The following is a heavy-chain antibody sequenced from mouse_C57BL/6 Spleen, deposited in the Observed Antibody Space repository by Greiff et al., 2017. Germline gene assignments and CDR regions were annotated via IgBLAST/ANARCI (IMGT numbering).Heavy chain of an antibody. V-gene: IGHV1-81*01. D-gene: IGHD2-4*01. J-gene: IGHJ3*01. CDR1: GYTFTSYG. CDR3: AREGVYDDYDAFAY. Sequence: QVQLQQSGAELARPGASVKLSCKASGYTFTSYGISWVKQRTGQGLEWIGEIYPRSGNTYYNEKFKGKATLTADKSSSTASMELRSLTSEDSAVYVGAREGVYDDYDAFAYWGQGTLVTVSA. CDR2: IYPRSGNT.